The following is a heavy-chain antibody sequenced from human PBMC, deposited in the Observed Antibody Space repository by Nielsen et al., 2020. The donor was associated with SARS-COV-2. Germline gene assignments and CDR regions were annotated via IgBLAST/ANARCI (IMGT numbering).Heavy chain of an antibody. Sequence: SETLSLTCTVSGGSISSGGYYWSWIRQHPGKGLEWIGYIYYSGSTYYNPSLKSRVTISVDTSKNQFSLKLSSVTAADTAVYYCARGDGWYYDSSGYDYWGQGTLVTVSS. CDR3: ARGDGWYYDSSGYDY. J-gene: IGHJ4*02. D-gene: IGHD3-22*01. CDR1: GGSISSGGYY. V-gene: IGHV4-31*03. CDR2: IYYSGST.